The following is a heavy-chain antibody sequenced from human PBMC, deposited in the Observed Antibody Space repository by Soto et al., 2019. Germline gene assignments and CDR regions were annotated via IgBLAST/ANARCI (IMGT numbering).Heavy chain of an antibody. CDR3: AKDMRRYCSGGSGDEIDY. Sequence: LRLSCAASGFTFSSHGMHWVRQAPGKGLEWVAVISYDGSNKYYADSVKGRFTISRDNSKNTLDLQMNSLRAEDTAVYYCAKDMRRYCSGGSGDEIDYWGQGTLVTVSS. J-gene: IGHJ4*02. V-gene: IGHV3-30*18. CDR1: GFTFSSHG. CDR2: ISYDGSNK. D-gene: IGHD2-15*01.